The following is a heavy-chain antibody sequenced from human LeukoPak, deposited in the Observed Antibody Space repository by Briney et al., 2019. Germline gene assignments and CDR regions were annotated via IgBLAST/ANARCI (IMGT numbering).Heavy chain of an antibody. CDR2: IYHSGST. CDR3: ARRDDY. Sequence: SETLSLTCTVSGYSISSGYYWGWIRQPPGKGLEWIGSIYHSGSTNYNPSLKSRVTISVDTSKNQFSLKLSSVTAADTAVYYCARRDDYWGQGTLVTVSS. CDR1: GYSISSGYY. V-gene: IGHV4-38-2*02. J-gene: IGHJ4*02.